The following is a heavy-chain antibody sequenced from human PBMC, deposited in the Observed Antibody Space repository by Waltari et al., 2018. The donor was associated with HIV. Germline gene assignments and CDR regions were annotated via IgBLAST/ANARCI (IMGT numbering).Heavy chain of an antibody. Sequence: QVQLVESGGGVVPPGTSLTLSCAASGFSFSDYAMHWVRQPPGKGLEWVVSVIYDGSNEDYADSVTGRFTVSRDNSKNTLYLQMDSLRPEDTAVYYCATNSGSYRQGWFDPWGQGTQVTVS. CDR1: GFSFSDYA. J-gene: IGHJ5*02. V-gene: IGHV3-30*01. CDR2: VIYDGSNE. D-gene: IGHD1-26*01. CDR3: ATNSGSYRQGWFDP.